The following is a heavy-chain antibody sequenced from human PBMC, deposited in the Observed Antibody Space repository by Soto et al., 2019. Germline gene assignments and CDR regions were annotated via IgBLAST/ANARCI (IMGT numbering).Heavy chain of an antibody. J-gene: IGHJ4*02. V-gene: IGHV4-30-4*01. CDR3: ARADCSGGSCYPY. CDR2: IYYSGRT. Sequence: QVQLQESGPGLVKPSQTLSLTCTVSGGSISSGDYYWSWIRQPPGKGLEWIGYIYYSGRTYYNPSLKSRVTISVDTSKNQFSLKLSSVTAADTAVYYCARADCSGGSCYPYWGQGTLVTVSS. CDR1: GGSISSGDYY. D-gene: IGHD2-15*01.